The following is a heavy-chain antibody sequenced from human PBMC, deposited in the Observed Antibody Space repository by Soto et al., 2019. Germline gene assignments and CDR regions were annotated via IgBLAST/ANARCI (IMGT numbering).Heavy chain of an antibody. D-gene: IGHD6-13*01. J-gene: IGHJ4*02. CDR2: ISSSSSYT. V-gene: IGHV3-11*06. Sequence: GGSLRLSCAASGFTFSDYYMSWIRQAPGKGLEWVSYISSSSSYTNYADSVKGRFTISRDNAKNSLYLQMNSLRAEDTAVYYCASGTIAAAGTWYFDYWGQGTLVTVSS. CDR3: ASGTIAAAGTWYFDY. CDR1: GFTFSDYY.